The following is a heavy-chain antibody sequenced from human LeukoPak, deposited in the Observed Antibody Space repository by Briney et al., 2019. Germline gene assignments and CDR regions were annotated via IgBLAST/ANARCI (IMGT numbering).Heavy chain of an antibody. D-gene: IGHD1-26*01. CDR1: GGSISSFY. Sequence: SETLSLTCTVSGGSISSFYWSWIRQSPGKGLEWIGYIYDSGSTDYNPSLKSRVTMSMDTSANQFSLRLTSVTAADTAIYYCARRYSGSSLTYWGRGTLVTVSS. CDR3: ARRYSGSSLTY. CDR2: IYDSGST. J-gene: IGHJ4*02. V-gene: IGHV4-59*08.